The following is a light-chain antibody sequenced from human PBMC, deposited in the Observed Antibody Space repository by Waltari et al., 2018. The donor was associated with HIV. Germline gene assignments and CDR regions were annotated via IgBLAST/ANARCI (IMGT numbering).Light chain of an antibody. J-gene: IGLJ2*01. CDR1: SGHSTYA. CDR2: VNNGGLR. V-gene: IGLV4-69*01. CDR3: QTWGTGIVL. Sequence: QLVLTQSPSASASLGASVKLTCTLSSGHSTYAIAWHQQQPEKGTRYLMKVNNGGLRIKGDGVPDRFSGSSSWAERYLTISSLQSEDEADYYCQTWGTGIVLFGGGTKLTVL.